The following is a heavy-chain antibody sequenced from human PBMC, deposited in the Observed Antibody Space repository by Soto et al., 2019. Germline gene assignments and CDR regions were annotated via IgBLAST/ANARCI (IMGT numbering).Heavy chain of an antibody. CDR2: IIPILGIA. CDR3: ATASTADAFDI. Sequence: QVQLVQSGAEVKKPGSSVKVSCKASGGTFSSYTISWVRQAPGQGLEWMGRIIPILGIANYAQKFQGRVTITADKSTSTAYVELSSLRSEDTAVYYCATASTADAFDIWGQGTMVTVSS. V-gene: IGHV1-69*02. J-gene: IGHJ3*02. CDR1: GGTFSSYT.